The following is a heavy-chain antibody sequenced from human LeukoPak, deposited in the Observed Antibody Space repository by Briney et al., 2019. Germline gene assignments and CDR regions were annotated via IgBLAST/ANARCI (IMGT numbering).Heavy chain of an antibody. J-gene: IGHJ4*02. Sequence: GGSLRLSCAASGFTFSDYYMSWIRQAPGKGLEWVSYISSSGSTIYYADSVKGRFTISRDNAKNSLYLQMNSLRAEDTAMYYCARDGLDYYGSGSYYNLYYFDYWGQGTLVTVSS. V-gene: IGHV3-11*01. CDR3: ARDGLDYYGSGSYYNLYYFDY. CDR2: ISSSGSTI. D-gene: IGHD3-10*01. CDR1: GFTFSDYY.